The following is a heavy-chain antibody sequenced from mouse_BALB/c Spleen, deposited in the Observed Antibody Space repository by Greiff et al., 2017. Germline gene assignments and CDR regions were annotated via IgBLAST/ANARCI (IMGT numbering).Heavy chain of an antibody. D-gene: IGHD1-1*01. V-gene: IGHV2-5-1*01. CDR2: IWRGGST. J-gene: IGHJ4*01. CDR3: AKKGYGSSYAMDY. CDR1: GFSLTSYG. Sequence: QVQLQQSGPSLVQPSQSLSITCTVSGFSLTSYGVHWVRQSPGKGLEWLGVIWRGGSTDYNAAFMSRLSITKDNSKSQVFFKMNSLQADDTAIYYCAKKGYGSSYAMDYWGQGTSVTVSS.